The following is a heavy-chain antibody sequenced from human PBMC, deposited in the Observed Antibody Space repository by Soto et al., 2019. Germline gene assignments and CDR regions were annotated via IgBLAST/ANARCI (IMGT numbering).Heavy chain of an antibody. Sequence: QLQLQESGPGLVKPSETLSLTCTVSGGSISSSNYYWGWNRQPPGKGLEWIGSIYYSGSTSYNSSLKSRVTISVDTSKNQFALRLRSVTAADTAVYYCASPTLGAFDIWGQGTMVTVSS. V-gene: IGHV4-39*01. CDR2: IYYSGST. CDR3: ASPTLGAFDI. CDR1: GGSISSSNYY. D-gene: IGHD3-16*01. J-gene: IGHJ3*02.